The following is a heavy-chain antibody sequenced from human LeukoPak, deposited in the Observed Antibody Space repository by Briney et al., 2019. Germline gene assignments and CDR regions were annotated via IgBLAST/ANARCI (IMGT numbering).Heavy chain of an antibody. CDR1: GGSISPYF. CDR3: ARRQIYFDY. Sequence: SETLSLTCAVSGGSISPYFWSWIRQTPGKGLEWIGYIYTDGSTKYNPSLKSRVTISLDTSKNQLSLKLSSVTAADTAVYYCARRQIYFDYWGQGTLVTVSS. J-gene: IGHJ4*02. V-gene: IGHV4-4*09. CDR2: IYTDGST.